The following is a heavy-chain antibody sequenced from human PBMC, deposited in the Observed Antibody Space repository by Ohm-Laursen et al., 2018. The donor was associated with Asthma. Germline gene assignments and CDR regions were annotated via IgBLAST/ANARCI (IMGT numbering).Heavy chain of an antibody. D-gene: IGHD1-26*01. CDR1: GFTFRSYA. V-gene: IGHV3-30-3*01. CDR2: GGSYYDGGLK. CDR3: ARVVWWELPQFDY. J-gene: IGHJ4*02. Sequence: SLRLSCTASGFTFRSYAMHWVRQAPGKGLEWVAVGGSYYDGGLKYYADSVKGRFTISRDNSKNSLYLQMNSLRAEDTAVYYCARVVWWELPQFDYWGQGTLVTVSS.